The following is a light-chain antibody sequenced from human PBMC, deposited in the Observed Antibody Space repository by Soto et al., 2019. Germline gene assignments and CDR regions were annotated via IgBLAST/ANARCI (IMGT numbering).Light chain of an antibody. CDR3: QHCDSLPLT. V-gene: IGKV1-33*01. CDR2: DAS. Sequence: DIQMTQSPSSLSASVGDRFTISFQASQGIGNSLNWYQQKPGKAPKLLIYDASNLETGVPSRFSGSGSGTDFTFTISSLQPEDIATYYCQHCDSLPLTFGQGTRLEIK. CDR1: QGIGNS. J-gene: IGKJ5*01.